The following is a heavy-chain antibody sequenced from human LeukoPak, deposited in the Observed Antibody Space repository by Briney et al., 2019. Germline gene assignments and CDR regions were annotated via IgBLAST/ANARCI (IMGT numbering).Heavy chain of an antibody. CDR2: IFGSGLTT. Sequence: GGSLRLSCAASGFSFSSFGMGWVRQAPGKGLEWVSAIFGSGLTTYYADSVRGRFIISRDNSQNRLFLQVNSLRVEDTAVYYCARGLGEFASAPDSWGQGTLVTVSS. CDR3: ARGLGEFASAPDS. D-gene: IGHD6-6*01. CDR1: GFSFSSFG. J-gene: IGHJ5*01. V-gene: IGHV3-23*01.